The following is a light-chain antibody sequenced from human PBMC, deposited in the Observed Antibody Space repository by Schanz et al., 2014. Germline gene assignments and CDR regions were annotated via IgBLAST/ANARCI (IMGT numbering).Light chain of an antibody. CDR1: SSNIGAAYD. V-gene: IGLV1-40*01. CDR2: GNI. CDR3: AAWDDSQNGHVV. J-gene: IGLJ2*01. Sequence: QSVLTQPPSVSGAPGQRVTISCTGSSSNIGAAYDVHWYQQLPGTAPKLLIYGNINRPSGVPDRFSGSKSDTVASLAINGLLPEDEAVYHCAAWDDSQNGHVVFGGGTKLTVL.